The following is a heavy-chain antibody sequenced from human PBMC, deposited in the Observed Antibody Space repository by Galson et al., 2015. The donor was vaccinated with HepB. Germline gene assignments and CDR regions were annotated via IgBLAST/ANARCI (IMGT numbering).Heavy chain of an antibody. V-gene: IGHV3-23*01. D-gene: IGHD3-22*01. J-gene: IGHJ1*01. CDR2: ISGSGRST. Sequence: SLRLSCAASGFTFSDYAMSWVRQAPGKGLEWVSAISGSGRSTYYADSAKGRFTISRDTSRNTVSLQMNGLRVDDTAVYYCARDQPPYYYDSSGFYLRHWGQGTRVTVSS. CDR1: GFTFSDYA. CDR3: ARDQPPYYYDSSGFYLRH.